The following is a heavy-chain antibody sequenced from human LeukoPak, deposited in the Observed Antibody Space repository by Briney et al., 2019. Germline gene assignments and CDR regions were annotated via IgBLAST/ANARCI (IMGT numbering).Heavy chain of an antibody. CDR2: IIPIFGTA. D-gene: IGHD3-10*01. J-gene: IGHJ6*03. V-gene: IGHV1-69*06. CDR1: GGTFSSYA. Sequence: SVKVSCKASGGTFSSYAISWVRQAPGQGLEWMGGIIPIFGTANYAQKFQGRVTITADKSTSTAYMELSSLRSEDTAVYYCARDIRFGRARHMDVWGKGTTVTVSS. CDR3: ARDIRFGRARHMDV.